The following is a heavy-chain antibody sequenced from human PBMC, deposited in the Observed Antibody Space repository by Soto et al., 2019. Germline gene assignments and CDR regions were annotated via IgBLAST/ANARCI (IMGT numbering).Heavy chain of an antibody. J-gene: IGHJ4*02. Sequence: SVKVSCKASGGSFSNSVISWVRQAPGQGLEWMGGIIPTFDITNYAQKLQGRLTIFADESTSTAYMELSSLRSEDTALYYCARAPILVGVTLHEHYFDSWGQGXLVTVDS. V-gene: IGHV1-69*13. CDR1: GGSFSNSV. D-gene: IGHD2-8*02. CDR2: IIPTFDIT. CDR3: ARAPILVGVTLHEHYFDS.